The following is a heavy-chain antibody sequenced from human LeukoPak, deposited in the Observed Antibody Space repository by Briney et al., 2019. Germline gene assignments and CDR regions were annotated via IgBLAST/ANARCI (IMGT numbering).Heavy chain of an antibody. D-gene: IGHD6-19*01. CDR2: INTDGTVT. CDR3: ATRQWLAPPPDS. V-gene: IGHV3-74*01. Sequence: PGRSLRLPCAASGFTFSKYWMLWVRQAPGKGLESVSRINTDGTVTTYADSVKGRFTVSRDNADNTMFLQMNSVRDEDTAVYYCATRQWLAPPPDSWGQGTPVTVSS. CDR1: GFTFSKYW. J-gene: IGHJ4*02.